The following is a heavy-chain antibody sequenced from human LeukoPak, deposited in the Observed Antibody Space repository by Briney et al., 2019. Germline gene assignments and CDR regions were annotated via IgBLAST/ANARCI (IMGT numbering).Heavy chain of an antibody. CDR1: LDSISGYY. J-gene: IGHJ5*02. CDR3: ARDMPRVVSRSWYGWFDP. V-gene: IGHV4-59*01. Sequence: GSLSVSRALPLDSISGYYWRWIWETPGKGVEWIGDIYCSGGTNYNPSLKSRVTISVDTSKNQFSLKRRSVTAADTDVYYCARDMPRVVSRSWYGWFDPGGRGNRVSVST. CDR2: IYCSGGT. D-gene: IGHD6-13*01.